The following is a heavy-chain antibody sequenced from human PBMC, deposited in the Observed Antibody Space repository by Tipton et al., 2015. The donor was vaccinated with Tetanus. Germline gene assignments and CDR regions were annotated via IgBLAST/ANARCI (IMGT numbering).Heavy chain of an antibody. Sequence: SLRLSCATSGFPFHSYHMAWVRQAPGKGLEWISYIGDAKTVMQYADSVKGRFTVSRDNAENSLFLQMDSLRDDDTALYYCVSGAALDYWGQGTLITVSS. CDR2: IGDAKTVM. CDR3: VSGAALDY. J-gene: IGHJ4*02. V-gene: IGHV3-48*02. D-gene: IGHD6-25*01. CDR1: GFPFHSYH.